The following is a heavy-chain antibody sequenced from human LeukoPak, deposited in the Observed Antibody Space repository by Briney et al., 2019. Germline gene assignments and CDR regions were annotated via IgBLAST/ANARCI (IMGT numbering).Heavy chain of an antibody. D-gene: IGHD3-22*01. Sequence: PSETLSLTCTVSGGSISSYYWSWIRQPAGKGLEWIGRIYTSGSTNYNPSLKSRVTMSVDTSKNQFSLKLSSVTAADTAVYYCVREGTHYYDSSGYYYIPAYYFDYWGQGTLVTVSS. J-gene: IGHJ4*02. CDR1: GGSISSYY. CDR2: IYTSGST. V-gene: IGHV4-4*07. CDR3: VREGTHYYDSSGYYYIPAYYFDY.